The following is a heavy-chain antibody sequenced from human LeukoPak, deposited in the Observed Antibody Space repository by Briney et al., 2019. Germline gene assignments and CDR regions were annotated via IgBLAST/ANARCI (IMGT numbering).Heavy chain of an antibody. CDR2: IYPSDSDT. D-gene: IGHD5-12*01. Sequence: GESLKISCKGSGYSVTNYWIGWVRQMPGKGLMWMGIIYPSDSDTRYSPSFQGQVTISADKSINTAYLQWSNLKASDTAMYYCARTGYSGYEFDFWGQGTLVTVSS. CDR1: GYSVTNYW. CDR3: ARTGYSGYEFDF. V-gene: IGHV5-51*01. J-gene: IGHJ4*02.